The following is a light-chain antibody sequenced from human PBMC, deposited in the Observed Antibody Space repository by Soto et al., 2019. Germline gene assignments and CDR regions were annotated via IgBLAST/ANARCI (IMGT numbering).Light chain of an antibody. Sequence: QSVLTQPASVSGSPGQSITISCTGTSSDVGGYNYVSWYQQHPGKAPKFMIYDVSNRPSGVSNRFSGSKSGNTASLTIFGLQAEDEADYYCCSYTTSNTRQIVFGTGTKVTV. CDR1: SSDVGGYNY. CDR3: CSYTTSNTRQIV. J-gene: IGLJ1*01. CDR2: DVS. V-gene: IGLV2-14*01.